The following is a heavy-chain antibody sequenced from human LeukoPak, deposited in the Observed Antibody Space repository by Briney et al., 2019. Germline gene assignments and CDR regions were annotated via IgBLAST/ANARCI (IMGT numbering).Heavy chain of an antibody. Sequence: GGSLRLSCAASGFTFSSYWMHWVRQAPGKGLEWVSAISGSGGSTYYADSVKGRFTISRDNSKNTLYLQMNSLRAEDTAVYYCARAMVRGVIITFWGYWGQGTLVTVSS. CDR1: GFTFSSYW. CDR3: ARAMVRGVIITFWGY. D-gene: IGHD3-10*01. V-gene: IGHV3-23*01. CDR2: ISGSGGST. J-gene: IGHJ4*02.